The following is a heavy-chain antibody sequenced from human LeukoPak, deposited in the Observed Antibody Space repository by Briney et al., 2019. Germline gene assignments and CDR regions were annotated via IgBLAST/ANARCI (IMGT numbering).Heavy chain of an antibody. V-gene: IGHV3-21*01. Sequence: GSLRLSCAASGFTFSSYSMNWVRQAPGKGLEWVSSISSSSYIYYADSVKGRFTISRDNAKNSLYLQMNSLRAEDTAVYYCARLNRAAAGYYYYMDVWGKGTTVTVSS. CDR2: ISSSSYI. J-gene: IGHJ6*03. CDR3: ARLNRAAAGYYYYMDV. CDR1: GFTFSSYS. D-gene: IGHD6-13*01.